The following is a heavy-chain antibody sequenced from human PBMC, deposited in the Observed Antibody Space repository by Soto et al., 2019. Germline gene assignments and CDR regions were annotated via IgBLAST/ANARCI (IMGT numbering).Heavy chain of an antibody. J-gene: IGHJ2*01. Sequence: PGGSLRLSCAASGFTFSSYWMHWVRQAPGKGLVWVSRINSDGSSTSYGDSVKGRFTISRDNAKNTLYLQMNSLRAEDTAVYYCARDSSRLVAHYDILTGFGYSDLWGRGTLVTVSS. V-gene: IGHV3-74*01. CDR1: GFTFSSYW. CDR3: ARDSSRLVAHYDILTGFGYSDL. CDR2: INSDGSST. D-gene: IGHD3-9*01.